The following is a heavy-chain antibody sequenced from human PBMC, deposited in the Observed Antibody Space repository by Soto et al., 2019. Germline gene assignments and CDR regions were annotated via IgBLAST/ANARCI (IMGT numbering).Heavy chain of an antibody. CDR2: IYHDGRP. Sequence: SETLSLTCTVSGGSISSGGYSWSWIRQPPGKGLEWIGYIYHDGRPSYNPSLEGRVTISLDRSKNQLSLKLTSVTAADTAVYHCASGGSFTWFDPWGQGHLVTVSS. V-gene: IGHV4-30-2*01. CDR3: ASGGSFTWFDP. J-gene: IGHJ5*02. D-gene: IGHD3-16*01. CDR1: GGSISSGGYS.